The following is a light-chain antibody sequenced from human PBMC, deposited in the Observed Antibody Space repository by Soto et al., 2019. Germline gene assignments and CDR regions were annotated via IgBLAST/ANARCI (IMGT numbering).Light chain of an antibody. CDR2: DVS. J-gene: IGKJ1*01. CDR1: QSVSSW. V-gene: IGKV1-5*01. Sequence: IQMSQSPSTVSASIGDGVSSXXRASQSVSSWLAWYQQKPGKAPRFLIYDVSILESGVPSRFSGSGSGTEFTLTISSLQPDDFATYYCQQYSIIWTFGQGTKVDIK. CDR3: QQYSIIWT.